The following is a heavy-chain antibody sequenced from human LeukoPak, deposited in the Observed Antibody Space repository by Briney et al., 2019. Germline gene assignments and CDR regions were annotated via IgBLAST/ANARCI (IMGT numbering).Heavy chain of an antibody. Sequence: PGGSLRLSCAASGFTFSSYGMHWVRQAPGKGLEWVAVIWNDGSNKDYADSVKGRFTISRDNSKNTLYLHMNSLRAEDTAVYYCAKGVGYCSAGRCPPPFHYWGQGTLVTVSS. D-gene: IGHD2-15*01. V-gene: IGHV3-33*06. CDR3: AKGVGYCSAGRCPPPFHY. CDR2: IWNDGSNK. J-gene: IGHJ4*02. CDR1: GFTFSSYG.